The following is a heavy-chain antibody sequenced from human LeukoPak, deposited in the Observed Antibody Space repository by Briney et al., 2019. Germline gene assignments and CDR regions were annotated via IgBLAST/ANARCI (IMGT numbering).Heavy chain of an antibody. Sequence: SETLSLTCTVSGYSISSGYLWGWIRQPPGKGLEWIGEINHSGSTNYNPSLKSRVTISVDTSKNQFSLKLTSVTAADTAVYYCARFYYGDFTFDYWGQGTLVTVSS. CDR1: GYSISSGYL. J-gene: IGHJ4*02. CDR2: INHSGST. CDR3: ARFYYGDFTFDY. D-gene: IGHD4-17*01. V-gene: IGHV4-38-2*02.